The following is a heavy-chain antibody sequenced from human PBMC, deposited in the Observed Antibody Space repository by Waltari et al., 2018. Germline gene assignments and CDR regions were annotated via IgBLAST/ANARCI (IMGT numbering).Heavy chain of an antibody. CDR3: AADRGYSYGSYYYYYGMDV. CDR2: IVVGSGNT. J-gene: IGHJ6*02. V-gene: IGHV1-58*02. CDR1: GFTFTSSA. D-gene: IGHD5-18*01. Sequence: QMQLVQSGPEVKKPGTSVRVSCKASGFTFTSSAMQWVRQARGQRLEWIGWIVVGSGNTNDAQKVQERVTITRDMSTSTAYMELSSLRSEDTAVYYWAADRGYSYGSYYYYYGMDVWGQGTTVTVSS.